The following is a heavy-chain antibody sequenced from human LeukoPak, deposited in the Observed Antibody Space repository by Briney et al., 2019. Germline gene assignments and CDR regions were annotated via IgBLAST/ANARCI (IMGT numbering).Heavy chain of an antibody. J-gene: IGHJ4*02. CDR2: ISGSGGSI. V-gene: IGHV3-23*01. Sequence: GGSLRLSCAASGFTFSNSAMSWVRQAPGKGLAWVSSISGSGGSIHYADSVKGRFTISRDNFKNILYLQMNSLRAEDTAVYYCAKDRDDSSGFYHDYWGQGTLLTVSP. CDR1: GFTFSNSA. D-gene: IGHD3-22*01. CDR3: AKDRDDSSGFYHDY.